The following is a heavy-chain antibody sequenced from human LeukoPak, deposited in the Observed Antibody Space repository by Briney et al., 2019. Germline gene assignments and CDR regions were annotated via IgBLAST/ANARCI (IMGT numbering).Heavy chain of an antibody. Sequence: SETLSLTCTVSGGSFNSSTYYWGGIRQPPGTGLDWIGSIYYSGTTYYNPSLKSRVTISVDTSKNQFSLKLSSVTAADTAVYYCARVRFGGPSSSWYVLDVWGQGTTVTVSS. D-gene: IGHD6-13*01. CDR1: GGSFNSSTYY. CDR2: IYYSGTT. CDR3: ARVRFGGPSSSWYVLDV. J-gene: IGHJ6*02. V-gene: IGHV4-39*07.